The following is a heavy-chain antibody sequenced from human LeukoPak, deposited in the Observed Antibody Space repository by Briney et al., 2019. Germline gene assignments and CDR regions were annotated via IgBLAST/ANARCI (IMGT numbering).Heavy chain of an antibody. CDR3: AKGTISVLDY. CDR1: GFTFSNYA. CDR2: ISAGGSTT. Sequence: GGFLRLSCAASGFTFSNYAMSWVRQAPGKGLEWVSGISAGGSTTFYADSLRGRFTISRDNSKNTLFLQMNSLRAEDAALYYCAKGTISVLDYWGQGTLVT. D-gene: IGHD2-21*01. V-gene: IGHV3-23*01. J-gene: IGHJ4*02.